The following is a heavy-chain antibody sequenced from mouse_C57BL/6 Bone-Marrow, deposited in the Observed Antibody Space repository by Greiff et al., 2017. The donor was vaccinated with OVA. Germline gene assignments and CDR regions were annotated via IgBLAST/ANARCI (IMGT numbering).Heavy chain of an antibody. J-gene: IGHJ3*01. CDR3: TNRFAY. V-gene: IGHV1-15*01. Sequence: VQLQESGAELVRPGASVTLSCKASGYTFTDYEMHWVKQTPVHGLEWIGAIDPETGGTAYNQKFKGKAILTADKSSSTAYMELRSLTSEDSAVYYCTNRFAYWGQGTLVTVSA. CDR2: IDPETGGT. CDR1: GYTFTDYE.